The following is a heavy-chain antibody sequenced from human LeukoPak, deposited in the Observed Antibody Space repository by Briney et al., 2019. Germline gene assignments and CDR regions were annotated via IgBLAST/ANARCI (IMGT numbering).Heavy chain of an antibody. J-gene: IGHJ4*02. CDR1: GGSISSYY. CDR2: IYYSGST. D-gene: IGHD6-6*01. Sequence: PSETLSLTCTVSGGSISSYYWSWLRQPPGKGLEWLGYIYYSGSTNYNPSLKSRVTISVDTSKNQFSLKLSSVTAADTAVYYCARGVEYSSSSGLGYWGQGTLVTVSS. V-gene: IGHV4-59*01. CDR3: ARGVEYSSSSGLGY.